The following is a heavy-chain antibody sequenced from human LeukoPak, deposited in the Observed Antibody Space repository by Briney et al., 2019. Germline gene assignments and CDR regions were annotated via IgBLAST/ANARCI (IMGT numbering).Heavy chain of an antibody. CDR2: IYYSGGT. D-gene: IGHD6-13*01. CDR1: GGSISSSNYY. V-gene: IGHV4-39*07. J-gene: IGHJ5*02. CDR3: ARGYSSSWRLRDNWFDP. Sequence: SETLSLTCTVSGGSISSSNYYWAWIRQPPGKGLEWIGSIYYSGGTYYNPSLKSRVTISVDRSKNQFSLKLSSVTAADTAVYYCARGYSSSWRLRDNWFDPWGQGTLVTVSS.